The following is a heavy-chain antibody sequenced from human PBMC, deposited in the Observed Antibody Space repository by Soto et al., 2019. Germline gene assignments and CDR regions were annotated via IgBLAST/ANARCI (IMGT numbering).Heavy chain of an antibody. CDR1: GGSISSSSYY. CDR2: IYYSGST. D-gene: IGHD3-10*01. Sequence: QLQLQESGPGLVKPSETLSLTCTVSGGSISSSSYYWGWIRQPPGKGLEWIGSIYYSGSTYYNPSLKSRVTISVDTSKNQFSLKLSSVTAADTAVYYCARHGSITMVRGVIRRVSWFDPWGQGTLVTVSS. J-gene: IGHJ5*02. CDR3: ARHGSITMVRGVIRRVSWFDP. V-gene: IGHV4-39*01.